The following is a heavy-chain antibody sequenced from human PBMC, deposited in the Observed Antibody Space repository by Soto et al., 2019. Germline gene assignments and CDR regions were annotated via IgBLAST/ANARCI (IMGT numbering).Heavy chain of an antibody. CDR1: GYTFTSYG. CDR2: ISAYNGNT. V-gene: IGHV1-18*04. D-gene: IGHD3-16*02. Sequence: ASVKVSCKASGYTFTSYGISWVRQAPGQGLEWMGWISAYNGNTNYAQKLQGRVTMTTDTSTSTAYMELRSLRSDDTAVYYCARDRAGDYVWGCYRQLHYCGQGTLVPVTS. J-gene: IGHJ4*02. CDR3: ARDRAGDYVWGCYRQLHY.